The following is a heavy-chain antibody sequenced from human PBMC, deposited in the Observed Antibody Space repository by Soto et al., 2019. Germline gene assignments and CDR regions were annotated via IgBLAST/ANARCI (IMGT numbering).Heavy chain of an antibody. V-gene: IGHV1-46*01. CDR1: GYTFTSYY. CDR2: INPSGGST. J-gene: IGHJ6*02. Sequence: DSLQVSCKASGYTFTSYYMHWVRQAPGQGLEWMGVINPSGGSTGYAQKFQGRVTMTRDTSTSTVYMEMSSLRSEDTAVYYCARDRGRASAGEYQDYGMDVWG. CDR3: ARDRGRASAGEYQDYGMDV. D-gene: IGHD6-13*01.